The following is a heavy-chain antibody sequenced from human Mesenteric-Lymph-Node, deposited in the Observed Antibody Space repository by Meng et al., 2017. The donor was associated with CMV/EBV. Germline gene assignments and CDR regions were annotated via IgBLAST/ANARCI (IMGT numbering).Heavy chain of an antibody. CDR2: INPNSGNP. D-gene: IGHD6-13*01. Sequence: SSAVDWVRQSPVQGLEWIGCINPNSGNPTYAQGFTGQFVFSLDTSVSTAYLQISSLKAEDTAVYYCARPRASGSSLYWQIYWYFDLWGRGTLVTVSS. CDR3: ARPRASGSSLYWQIYWYFDL. J-gene: IGHJ2*01. CDR1: SSA. V-gene: IGHV7-4-1*02.